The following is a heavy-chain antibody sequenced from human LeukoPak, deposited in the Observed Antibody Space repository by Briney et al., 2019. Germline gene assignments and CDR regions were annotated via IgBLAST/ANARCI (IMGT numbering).Heavy chain of an antibody. CDR3: ARAPSEIGGYYPEYFRH. D-gene: IGHD3-22*01. CDR2: IKGDGST. CDR1: GFTFSSYW. Sequence: GGSLRLSCAASGFTFSSYWMHWVRQAPGKGLVWVSRIKGDGSTNYADSVKGRFTISRDNAKNTVSLQMNSLRAEDTGVYYCARAPSEIGGYYPEYFRHWGQGTLVTASS. V-gene: IGHV3-74*01. J-gene: IGHJ1*01.